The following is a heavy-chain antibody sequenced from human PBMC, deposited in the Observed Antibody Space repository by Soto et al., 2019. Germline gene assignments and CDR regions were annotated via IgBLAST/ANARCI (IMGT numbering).Heavy chain of an antibody. CDR1: GGSISSSSYY. CDR3: ARQIDGGTADYYYYYYYMDF. V-gene: IGHV4-39*01. CDR2: IYYSGST. J-gene: IGHJ6*03. D-gene: IGHD5-12*01. Sequence: SETLSLTCTVSGGSISSSSYYWGWIRQPPGKGLEWIGSIYYSGSTYYNPSLKSRVTISVDTSKNQFSLKLSSVTAADTAVYYCARQIDGGTADYYYYYYYMDFWGKGTTVTVSS.